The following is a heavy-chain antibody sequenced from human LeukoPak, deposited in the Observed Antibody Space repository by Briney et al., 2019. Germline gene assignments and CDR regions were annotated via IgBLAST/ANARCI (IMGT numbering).Heavy chain of an antibody. CDR3: ALQSSPSYYFDY. J-gene: IGHJ4*02. CDR1: GYSFTSYW. V-gene: IGHV5-51*01. Sequence: GESLKISCRGSGYSFTSYWVGWVRQMPGKGLEWMGIIYPGDSDTRYSPSFQGQVTISADRSISTAYLQWSSLKASDTAMYYCALQSSPSYYFDYWGQGTLVTVSS. CDR2: IYPGDSDT. D-gene: IGHD3-16*02.